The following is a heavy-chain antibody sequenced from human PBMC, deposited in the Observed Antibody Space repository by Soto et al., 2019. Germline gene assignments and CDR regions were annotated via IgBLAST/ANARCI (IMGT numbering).Heavy chain of an antibody. J-gene: IGHJ3*02. D-gene: IGHD3-10*01. CDR1: GFTFSSYS. V-gene: IGHV3-21*01. CDR2: ISSSSSYI. Sequence: GGSLRLSCAASGFTFSSYSMNWVRQAPGKGLEWVSSISSSSSYIYYADSVKGRFTISRDNAKNSLYLQMNSLRAEDTAVYYCARDRGGSGSPAFDIWGQGTMVTVSS. CDR3: ARDRGGSGSPAFDI.